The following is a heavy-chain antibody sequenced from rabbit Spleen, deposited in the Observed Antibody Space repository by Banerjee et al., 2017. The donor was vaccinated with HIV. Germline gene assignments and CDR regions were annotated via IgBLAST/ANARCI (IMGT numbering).Heavy chain of an antibody. CDR1: GFSFSSSYY. CDR3: ARNANGGWDL. J-gene: IGHJ4*01. D-gene: IGHD4-1*01. CDR2: IDTGSSGFT. V-gene: IGHV1S45*01. Sequence: QEQLVESGGGLVQPEGSLTLTCKASGFSFSSSYYMCWVRQAPGKGLEWIACIDTGSSGFTYFATWAKGRFTCSKTSSTTVTLQMTRLTAADTATYFCARNANGGWDLWGQGTLVTVS.